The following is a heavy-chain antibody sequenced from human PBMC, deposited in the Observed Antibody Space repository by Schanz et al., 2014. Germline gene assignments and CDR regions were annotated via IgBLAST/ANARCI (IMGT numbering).Heavy chain of an antibody. CDR1: GFTFSSYS. D-gene: IGHD2-21*01. J-gene: IGHJ3*02. Sequence: VQLVESGGGVVQPGRSLRLSCAASGFTFSSYSLNWVRQAPGKGLEWVSSISYGTSYIYYAESVKSRFTISRDNSRNTLYLQMNSLRAEDTAVYYCARDGYSVVVISPTESFDIWGQGTMVTVSP. CDR3: ARDGYSVVVISPTESFDI. V-gene: IGHV3-21*01. CDR2: ISYGTSYI.